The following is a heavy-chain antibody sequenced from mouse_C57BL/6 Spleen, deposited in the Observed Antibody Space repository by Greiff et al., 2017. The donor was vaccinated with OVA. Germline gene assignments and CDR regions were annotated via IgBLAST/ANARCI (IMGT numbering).Heavy chain of an antibody. Sequence: QVQLQQSGAELVKPGASVKISCKASGYAFSSYWMNWVKQRPGKGLEWIGQIYPGDGDTNYNGKFKGKATLTADKSSSTAYMQLSSLTSEDSAVYFCARSHSSYYVDYWGQGTTLTVSS. D-gene: IGHD1-1*01. CDR1: GYAFSSYW. CDR2: IYPGDGDT. J-gene: IGHJ2*01. CDR3: ARSHSSYYVDY. V-gene: IGHV1-80*01.